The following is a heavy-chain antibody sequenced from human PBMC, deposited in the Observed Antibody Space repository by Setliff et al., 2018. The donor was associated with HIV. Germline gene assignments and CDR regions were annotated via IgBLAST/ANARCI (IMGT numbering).Heavy chain of an antibody. J-gene: IGHJ6*02. D-gene: IGHD4-17*01. V-gene: IGHV3-30*02. CDR3: AKDLGGGSYGNWAYGMDV. CDR1: GFTFSSYG. CDR2: IRYDGSNK. Sequence: PGGSLRLSCAASGFTFSSYGMHWVRQAPGKGLEWVAFIRYDGSNKYYADSVKGRFTISRDNSKNTLNLQMNSLRTEDTALYYCAKDLGGGSYGNWAYGMDVGGQGTTVTVS.